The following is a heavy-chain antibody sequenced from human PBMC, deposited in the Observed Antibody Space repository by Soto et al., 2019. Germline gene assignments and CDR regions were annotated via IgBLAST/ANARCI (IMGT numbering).Heavy chain of an antibody. V-gene: IGHV1-69*01. CDR2: IIPIFDTL. J-gene: IGHJ6*02. D-gene: IGHD3-10*01. CDR1: GGTFSNFA. Sequence: QLQLVQSGAEVKKPGSSVKVSCKASGGTFSNFAIGWVRQAPGQGLEWMGEIIPIFDTLNYAQKFQDRVTITADESTSTVSMELSSLRSEDTAVYYCARDYGAKYYAMDVWGQGTTVTVSS. CDR3: ARDYGAKYYAMDV.